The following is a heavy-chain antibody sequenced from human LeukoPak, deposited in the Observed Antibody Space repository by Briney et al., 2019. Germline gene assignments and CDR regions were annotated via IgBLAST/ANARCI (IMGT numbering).Heavy chain of an antibody. J-gene: IGHJ4*02. V-gene: IGHV4-59*01. CDR1: GGSISSYY. D-gene: IGHD6-13*01. CDR2: IYYSGST. Sequence: SETLSLTCTVSGGSISSYYWSWIRQPPGKGLEWIGYIYYSGSTNYNPSLKSRVTISVDTSKNQFSLKLSSVTAADTAVYYCARVGDYSSSWYDLLYFDTRGPGTPGTVSS. CDR3: ARVGDYSSSWYDLLYFDT.